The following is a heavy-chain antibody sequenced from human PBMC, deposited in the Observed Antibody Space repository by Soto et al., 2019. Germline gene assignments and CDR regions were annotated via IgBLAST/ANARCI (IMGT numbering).Heavy chain of an antibody. Sequence: EVQLVESGGGLVQPGGSLRLSCAASGFTFSSYWMAWVRQAPGKGLEWVAIIKQDGSEKYYVDSVKGRFTISRDNAKNSLYLQMNSLRAEDTAVYYCARGGYYYYMDVWGKGTTVTISS. CDR2: IKQDGSEK. CDR1: GFTFSSYW. V-gene: IGHV3-7*01. CDR3: ARGGYYYYMDV. J-gene: IGHJ6*03.